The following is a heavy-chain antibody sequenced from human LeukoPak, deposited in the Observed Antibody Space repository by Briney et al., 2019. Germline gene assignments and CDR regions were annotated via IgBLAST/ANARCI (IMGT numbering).Heavy chain of an antibody. Sequence: GGSLRLSCAASGFTFSSYAMSWVRQAPGQGLEWVSAISGSGGSTYYADSVKGRFTISRDNSKNTLYLQMNSLRAEDTAVYYCAKDPLWYGSGSPSDYWGQGTLVTVSS. D-gene: IGHD3-10*01. J-gene: IGHJ4*02. V-gene: IGHV3-23*01. CDR3: AKDPLWYGSGSPSDY. CDR1: GFTFSSYA. CDR2: ISGSGGST.